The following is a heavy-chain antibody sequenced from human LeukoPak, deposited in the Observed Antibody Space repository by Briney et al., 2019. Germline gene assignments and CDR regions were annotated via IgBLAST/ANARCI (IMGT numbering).Heavy chain of an antibody. CDR3: ARVAVVNQVDY. J-gene: IGHJ4*02. CDR1: GGSISSSTYY. CDR2: IYHSGTT. D-gene: IGHD4-23*01. V-gene: IGHV4-39*07. Sequence: SETLSLTCTVSGGSISSSTYYWGWIRQPPGKGLEWIGNIYHSGTTYYNPSLKSRVTLSLDTSKNQFSLKPSSVTAADTAVCYCARVAVVNQVDYWGQGSLVIVSS.